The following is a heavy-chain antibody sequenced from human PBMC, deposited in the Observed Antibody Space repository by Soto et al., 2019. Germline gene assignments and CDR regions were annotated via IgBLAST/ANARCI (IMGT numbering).Heavy chain of an antibody. CDR1: GGSFSGYY. CDR2: INHSGST. V-gene: IGHV4-34*01. CDR3: ARVPLGGLRYCSSTSCYKVYMDV. D-gene: IGHD2-2*02. J-gene: IGHJ6*03. Sequence: PSETLSLTCAVYGGSFSGYYWSWVRPPPGKGLEWIGEINHSGSTNYNPSLKSRVTISVDTSKNQFSPKLSSVTAADTAVYYCARVPLGGLRYCSSTSCYKVYMDVWGKGTTVTVSS.